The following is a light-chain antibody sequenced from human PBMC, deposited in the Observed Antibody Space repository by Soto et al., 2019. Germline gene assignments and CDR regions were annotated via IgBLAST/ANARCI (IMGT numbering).Light chain of an antibody. CDR1: QDISTW. V-gene: IGKV1-12*01. J-gene: IGKJ4*01. CDR3: QHANSFPLT. Sequence: DIQMTQSPSSVSASVGDRVTITCRASQDISTWLAWYQQRPGKAPKLLIYAASSLQSGVPSRFSGSGSGTDFTLTISSLQPEDFAFDYCQHANSFPLTFGGGTAVEIK. CDR2: AAS.